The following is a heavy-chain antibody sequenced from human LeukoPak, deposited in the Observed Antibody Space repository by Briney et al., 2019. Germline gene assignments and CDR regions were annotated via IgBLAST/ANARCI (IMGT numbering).Heavy chain of an antibody. CDR1: GGSISGYY. D-gene: IGHD6-19*01. J-gene: IGHJ4*02. Sequence: SETLSLTCTVSGGSISGYYWSWIRQPPGKGLEWIGYIYYSGGTNYNPSLKSRVTISVDTSKNQFSLKLSSVTAADTAIYFCARDPIGSGGTIDYWGQGTLVTVSS. V-gene: IGHV4-59*01. CDR2: IYYSGGT. CDR3: ARDPIGSGGTIDY.